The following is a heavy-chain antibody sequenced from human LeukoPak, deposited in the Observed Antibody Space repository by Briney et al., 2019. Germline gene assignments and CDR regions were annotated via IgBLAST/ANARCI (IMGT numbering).Heavy chain of an antibody. J-gene: IGHJ6*03. V-gene: IGHV4-59*01. Sequence: SETLSLTCTVSGGSISSYYWSWTRQPPGKGLEWIGYIYYSGSTNYNPSLKSRVTISVDTSKNQFSLKLSSVTAADTAVYYCARVGTVTTRPYYYYMDVWGKGTTVTVSS. CDR3: ARVGTVTTRPYYYYMDV. CDR2: IYYSGST. CDR1: GGSISSYY. D-gene: IGHD4-17*01.